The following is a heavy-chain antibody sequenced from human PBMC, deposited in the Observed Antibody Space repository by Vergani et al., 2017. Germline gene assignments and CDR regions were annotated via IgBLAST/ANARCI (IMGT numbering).Heavy chain of an antibody. Sequence: QVQLQESGPGLVKPSETLSLTCTVSGGSISSSSYYWGWIRQPPGKGLEWIGSIYYSGSTYYNPSLKSRVTISVDTSKNQFSLKLSSVTAADTAVYYCARDGRYNWNYYFDYWGQGTLVTVSS. CDR3: ARDGRYNWNYYFDY. CDR1: GGSISSSSYY. CDR2: IYYSGST. J-gene: IGHJ4*02. D-gene: IGHD1-7*01. V-gene: IGHV4-39*07.